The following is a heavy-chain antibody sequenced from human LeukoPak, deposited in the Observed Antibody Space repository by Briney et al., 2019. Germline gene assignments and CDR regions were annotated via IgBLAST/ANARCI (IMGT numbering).Heavy chain of an antibody. D-gene: IGHD6-19*01. Sequence: PGGSLRLSCAASGLTFSSYSMNWVRPAPGKGLEWVSYISSGSSTIYYADSVKGRFTISRDNAEKSLYLQMNGLRAEDTALYYCARSSDTSGWYYFDNWGQGTLVTVSS. J-gene: IGHJ4*02. V-gene: IGHV3-48*04. CDR3: ARSSDTSGWYYFDN. CDR1: GLTFSSYS. CDR2: ISSGSSTI.